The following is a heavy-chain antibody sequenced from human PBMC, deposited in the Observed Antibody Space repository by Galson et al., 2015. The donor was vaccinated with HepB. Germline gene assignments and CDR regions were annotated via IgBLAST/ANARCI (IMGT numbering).Heavy chain of an antibody. CDR3: AKSSMEVGLGY. V-gene: IGHV3-30*18. CDR1: GFTFSSYG. Sequence: SLRLSCAASGFTFSSYGMHWVRQAPGKGLEWVAVISYDGSNKYYADSVKGRFTISRDNSKNTLYLQMNSLRAEDTAVYYCAKSSMEVGLGYWGQGTLVTVSS. CDR2: ISYDGSNK. J-gene: IGHJ4*02. D-gene: IGHD2/OR15-2a*01.